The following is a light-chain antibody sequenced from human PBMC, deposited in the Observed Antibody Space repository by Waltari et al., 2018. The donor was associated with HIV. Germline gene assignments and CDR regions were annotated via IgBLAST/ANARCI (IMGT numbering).Light chain of an antibody. CDR3: SSYAGSINVL. CDR2: EVS. V-gene: IGLV2-8*01. J-gene: IGLJ2*01. CDR1: SRDVGGYNY. Sequence: QSALTQPPSAPGSPGQSVPISCTGTSRDVGGYNYVSWYQQHPGKAPKLLIAEVSKRPSGFPDRFSGSKSGNTASLTVSGLQAEDEADYYCSSYAGSINVLFGGGTKLAVL.